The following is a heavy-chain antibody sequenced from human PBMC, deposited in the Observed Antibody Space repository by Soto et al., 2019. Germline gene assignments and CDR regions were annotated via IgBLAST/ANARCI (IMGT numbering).Heavy chain of an antibody. V-gene: IGHV4-39*01. J-gene: IGHJ5*02. Sequence: SETLSLTCNVSGGSISSSSYYWGWIRQPPGKGLEWIASIYYSGHTYYNPSLKSRVTISVDTSKNQFSLKLSSVTAADTAVYYCAMSLWFGNTPNWFDPWGQGTLVTVSS. D-gene: IGHD3-10*01. CDR2: IYYSGHT. CDR3: AMSLWFGNTPNWFDP. CDR1: GGSISSSSYY.